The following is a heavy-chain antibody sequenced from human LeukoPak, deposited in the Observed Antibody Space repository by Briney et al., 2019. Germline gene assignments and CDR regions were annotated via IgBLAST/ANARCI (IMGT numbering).Heavy chain of an antibody. Sequence: GGSLRLSCAASGFTFNNYLMHWVRQAPGKGLDWVAVILEDGTNQYYADSVKGRFTISRDNSKNTLYLQMNSLRAEDTAIYYCAKEYTGTFSPFPSYFDNWGQGTLVTVSS. D-gene: IGHD1-26*01. CDR2: ILEDGTNQ. CDR3: AKEYTGTFSPFPSYFDN. V-gene: IGHV3-30*04. CDR1: GFTFNNYL. J-gene: IGHJ4*02.